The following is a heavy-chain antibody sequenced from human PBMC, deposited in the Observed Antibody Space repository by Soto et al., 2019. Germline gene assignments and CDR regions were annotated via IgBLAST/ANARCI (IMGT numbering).Heavy chain of an antibody. D-gene: IGHD3-10*01. V-gene: IGHV4-30-2*05. J-gene: IGHJ5*02. CDR2: IYHSGST. Sequence: SETLSLTCAVSGGSISSGGYSWSWIRQPPGKGLEWIEYIYHSGSTYYNPSLKSRVTISVDTSKNQFSLNLSFVTAADTAVYYCARSINPWGQGTLVTVSS. CDR1: GGSISSGGYS. CDR3: ARSINP.